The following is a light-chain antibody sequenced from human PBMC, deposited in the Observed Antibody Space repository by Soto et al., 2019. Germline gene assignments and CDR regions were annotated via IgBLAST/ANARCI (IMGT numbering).Light chain of an antibody. CDR1: SSDVGAYNF. Sequence: QSALAQPPSASVSPGQSVTISCTGTSSDVGAYNFVSWYQQLQGKAPNLMIYEVTKRPSGIPDRFSGSKSGNTASLTVSGLQAEDEADDYCSSYAGSITTYVFGPGTKLTVL. CDR2: EVT. V-gene: IGLV2-8*01. J-gene: IGLJ1*01. CDR3: SSYAGSITTYV.